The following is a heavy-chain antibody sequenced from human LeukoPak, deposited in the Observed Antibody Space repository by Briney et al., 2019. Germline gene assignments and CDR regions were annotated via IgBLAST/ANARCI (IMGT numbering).Heavy chain of an antibody. J-gene: IGHJ4*02. CDR2: INPDGSTT. Sequence: LAGGSLRLSCAASGFTFSNYWMHWVRQDPGKGLVWVSFINPDGSTTNYADSVKGRFTISRDNAKNALYLQMDSLRAEDTAVYYCAKDLHYGSADYWGQGTLVTVSS. D-gene: IGHD3-10*01. CDR3: AKDLHYGSADY. V-gene: IGHV3-74*01. CDR1: GFTFSNYW.